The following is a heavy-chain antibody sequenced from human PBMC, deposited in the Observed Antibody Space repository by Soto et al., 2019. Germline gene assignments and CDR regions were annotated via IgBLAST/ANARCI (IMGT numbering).Heavy chain of an antibody. V-gene: IGHV3-30*18. CDR2: ISYDGSNK. J-gene: IGHJ4*02. CDR1: GFTFSSYG. CDR3: AKPPGDY. Sequence: QVQLVESGGGVVQPGRSLRLSCAASGFTFSSYGMHWVRQAPGKGLEWVAVISYDGSNKYYADSVKGRFTISRDNSKNTLYLQMNSLRAEDTAVYYCAKPPGDYWGQGTLVTVSS.